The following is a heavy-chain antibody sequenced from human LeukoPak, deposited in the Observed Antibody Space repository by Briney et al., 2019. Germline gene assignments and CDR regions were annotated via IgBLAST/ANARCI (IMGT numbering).Heavy chain of an antibody. V-gene: IGHV3-11*04. J-gene: IGHJ6*03. CDR1: GFTFSDYY. CDR2: ISSSGSTI. D-gene: IGHD3-3*01. CDR3: AREGYYDFWSGYYTYYYYYMDV. Sequence: GGSLRLSCAASGFTFSDYYMSWIRQAPGKGLEWVSYISSSGSTIYYADSVKGRFTISRDNAKNSLYLQMNSLRAEDTAVYYCAREGYYDFWSGYYTYYYYYMDVWGKGTTVTVSS.